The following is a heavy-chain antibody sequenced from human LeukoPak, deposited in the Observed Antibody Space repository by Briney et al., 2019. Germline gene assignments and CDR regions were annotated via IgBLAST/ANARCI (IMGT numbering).Heavy chain of an antibody. Sequence: GGSLRLSCAASGFTFSSYGMHWVRQAPGKGLEWVAVISYDGSNKYYADSVKGRFTISRDNSKNTLYLQMNSLRAEDTAVYYCARGSITMIVNDYWGQGTLVTVSS. CDR1: GFTFSSYG. D-gene: IGHD3-22*01. J-gene: IGHJ4*02. V-gene: IGHV3-30*03. CDR2: ISYDGSNK. CDR3: ARGSITMIVNDY.